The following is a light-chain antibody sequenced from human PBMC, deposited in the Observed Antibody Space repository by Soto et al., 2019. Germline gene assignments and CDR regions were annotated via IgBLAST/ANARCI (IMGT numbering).Light chain of an antibody. CDR1: QSINIY. CDR2: DAS. V-gene: IGKV1-39*01. J-gene: IGKJ5*01. CDR3: RQSYNKPIT. Sequence: DVQLTQSPSSLSASVGDRVTISCRSSQSINIYVNWYQHKSGKSPELLIFDASNLQSGVPARFSGGGSGTDFTRTINSLQPEDFATYDCRQSYNKPITFGQGTLLDIK.